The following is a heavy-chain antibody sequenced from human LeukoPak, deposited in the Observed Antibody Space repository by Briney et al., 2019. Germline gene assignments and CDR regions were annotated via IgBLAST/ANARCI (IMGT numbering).Heavy chain of an antibody. CDR2: ISGSGGSP. D-gene: IGHD2/OR15-2a*01. Sequence: GGSLRLSCAASGFTFSSYAMTWVRQAPGEGLEWVSSISGSGGSPIYADSVKGRFTISRDNSKNTLYLQMNSLRAEDTAVYYCVSFYETYWGRGTLVTVSS. CDR3: VSFYETY. J-gene: IGHJ4*02. V-gene: IGHV3-23*01. CDR1: GFTFSSYA.